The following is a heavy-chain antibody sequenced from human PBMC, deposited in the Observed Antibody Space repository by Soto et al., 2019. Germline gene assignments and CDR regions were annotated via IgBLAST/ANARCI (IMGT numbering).Heavy chain of an antibody. CDR3: ARCRDAFGFDT. CDR1: GGSINSGGYY. V-gene: IGHV4-31*01. D-gene: IGHD2-15*01. CDR2: IHYRGRT. Sequence: QVQLQESGPGLVKPSETLSLTCNVSGGSINSGGYYWGWIRQHPGKGLEWIGYIHYRGRTSYNLSLKSLGSISLGRSGHHVSLKLTSVSVADTAVYFCARCRDAFGFDTWVQVILVSVSS. J-gene: IGHJ4*02.